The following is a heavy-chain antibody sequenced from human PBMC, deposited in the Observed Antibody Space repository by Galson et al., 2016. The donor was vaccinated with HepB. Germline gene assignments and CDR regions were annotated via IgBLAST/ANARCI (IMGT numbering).Heavy chain of an antibody. V-gene: IGHV1-2*02. CDR1: GHTFTGYY. CDR3: ARGSGGYYFDD. CDR2: INPNSGGT. J-gene: IGHJ4*02. D-gene: IGHD3-10*01. Sequence: SVKVSCKASGHTFTGYYMHWVRQAPGQGLEWMGWINPNSGGTNYAQKFQGRVTMTRDTSTSTAYMELSRLRSDDTAVFYCARGSGGYYFDDWGQGTLVTVSS.